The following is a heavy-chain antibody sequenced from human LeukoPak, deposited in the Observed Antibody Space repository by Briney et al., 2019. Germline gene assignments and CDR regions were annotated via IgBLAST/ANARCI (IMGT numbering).Heavy chain of an antibody. CDR1: GYTFTGYY. J-gene: IGHJ4*02. CDR3: ARVVPAAQTFDY. Sequence: ASVKVSCKASGYTFTGYYMHWVRQAPGQGLEWMGWINPNSGGTNYAQKFQSRVTMTRDTSISTAYMELSRLRSDDTAVYYCARVVPAAQTFDYWGQGTLVTVSS. CDR2: INPNSGGT. D-gene: IGHD2-2*01. V-gene: IGHV1-2*02.